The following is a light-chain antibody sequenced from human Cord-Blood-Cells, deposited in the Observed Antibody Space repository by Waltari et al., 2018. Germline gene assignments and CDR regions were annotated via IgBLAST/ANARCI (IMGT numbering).Light chain of an antibody. V-gene: IGKV1-8*01. CDR2: AAS. CDR1: QGISSY. Sequence: AIRMTQSPSSLSASTGDRVTITCRASQGISSYLAWYQQKPGKAPKLLIYAASTLQSGVPSRFSGSGSGTEFTLTISCLQSEDCATYYCQQYYSYPPLTFGGGTKVEIK. CDR3: QQYYSYPPLT. J-gene: IGKJ4*01.